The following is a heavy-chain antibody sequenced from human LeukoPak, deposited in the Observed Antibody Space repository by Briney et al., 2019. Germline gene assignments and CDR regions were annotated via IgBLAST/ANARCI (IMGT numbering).Heavy chain of an antibody. V-gene: IGHV3-30*18. CDR1: GFTFSSYG. D-gene: IGHD4-17*01. CDR3: AKPASVTTEDFDY. J-gene: IGHJ4*02. Sequence: GGSLRLSCAASGFTFSSYGMHWVRQAPDKGLEWVAVISYDGSNKYYADSVKGRFTISRDNSKNTLYLQMNSLRAEDTAVYYCAKPASVTTEDFDYWGQGTLVTVSS. CDR2: ISYDGSNK.